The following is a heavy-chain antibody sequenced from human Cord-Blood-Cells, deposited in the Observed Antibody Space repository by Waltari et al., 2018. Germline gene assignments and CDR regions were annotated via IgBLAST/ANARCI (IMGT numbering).Heavy chain of an antibody. CDR3: AKDGEAGYYYYYGMDV. Sequence: VQPGRSLRLSCAASGFTFTSYGIHWVGQAPGKGLERVAVISYDESNKYYADSVKVQFTISRENSKNRLYLQMNSLRSGDTSVYYCAKDGEAGYYYYYGMDVWGQGTTVAGSS. CDR1: GFTFTSYG. D-gene: IGHD3-10*01. J-gene: IGHJ6*02. V-gene: IGHV3-30*18. CDR2: ISYDESNK.